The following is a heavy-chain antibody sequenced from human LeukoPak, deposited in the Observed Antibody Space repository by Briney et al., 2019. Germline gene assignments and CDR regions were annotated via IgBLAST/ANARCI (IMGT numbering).Heavy chain of an antibody. J-gene: IGHJ4*02. D-gene: IGHD4-11*01. CDR1: GDSITSAYW. CDR2: ISHSGAT. V-gene: IGHV4-4*02. Sequence: PSETLSLTCAVSGDSITSAYWWSWVRQSPGKGLEWIGEISHSGATNHNPSLKSQVTMSIDTSKNQLFLRVNSVTTADAAVYYCVRGDDYIFDYWGQGTLVTVSS. CDR3: VRGDDYIFDY.